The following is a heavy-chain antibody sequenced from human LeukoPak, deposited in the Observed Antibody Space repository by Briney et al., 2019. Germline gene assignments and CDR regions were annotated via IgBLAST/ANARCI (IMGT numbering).Heavy chain of an antibody. CDR1: GFTFSSYA. V-gene: IGHV3-30-3*01. D-gene: IGHD5-18*01. J-gene: IGHJ5*02. Sequence: PGGSLRLSCAASGFTFSSYAMHWVRQAPGKGLEWVAVISYDGSNKYYADSVKGRFTISRDNSKNTLYLQMNSLRAEDTAVYYCAREGYSYGKGFDPWGQGTLVTVSS. CDR2: ISYDGSNK. CDR3: AREGYSYGKGFDP.